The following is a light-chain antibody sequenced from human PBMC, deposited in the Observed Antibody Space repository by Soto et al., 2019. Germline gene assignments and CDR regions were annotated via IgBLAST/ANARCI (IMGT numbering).Light chain of an antibody. J-gene: IGKJ2*01. CDR1: QSVNNNY. CDR2: GAS. V-gene: IGKV3-20*01. CDR3: QQYGSSQYT. Sequence: EIVLTQSPGTLSLSPGERATLSCRASQSVNNNYLAWYQQKPGQAPRPLIYGASSRATGIPDRFSGSGSGTDCTLTISRLEPEDFAVYHYQQYGSSQYTFGQGTKLEIK.